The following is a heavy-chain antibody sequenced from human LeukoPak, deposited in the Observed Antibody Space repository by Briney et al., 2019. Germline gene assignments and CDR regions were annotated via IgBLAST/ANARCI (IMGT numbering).Heavy chain of an antibody. CDR2: TYYRSKWFN. D-gene: IGHD3-22*01. J-gene: IGHJ4*02. V-gene: IGHV6-1*01. CDR1: GDSVSTNSAA. Sequence: SQTLSLTCAISGDSVSTNSAAWNWIRQSPSRVLEWLGKTYYRSKWFNDYALSVKSRIIINPDTSRNQFSLQLDSVTPEDTAVYYCARGAYYYEDCGQGTLVTVSS. CDR3: ARGAYYYED.